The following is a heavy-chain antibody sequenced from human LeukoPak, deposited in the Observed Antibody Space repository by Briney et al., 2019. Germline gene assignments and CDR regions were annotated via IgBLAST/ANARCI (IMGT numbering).Heavy chain of an antibody. V-gene: IGHV3-48*04. CDR2: ISSSGSTI. CDR1: GFTFSSYA. Sequence: PGGSLRLSCAASGFTFSSYAMSWVRQAPGKGLEWVSYISSSGSTIYYADSVKGRFTISRDNAKNSLYLQMNSLRAEDTAVYYCARGPDYYDSSGYPQDFDYWGQGTLVTVS. J-gene: IGHJ4*02. CDR3: ARGPDYYDSSGYPQDFDY. D-gene: IGHD3-22*01.